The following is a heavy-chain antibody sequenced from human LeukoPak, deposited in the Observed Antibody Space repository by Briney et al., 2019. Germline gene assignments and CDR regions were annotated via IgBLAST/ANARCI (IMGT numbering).Heavy chain of an antibody. Sequence: GSLRLSCAASGFTFSSYAMYWVRQAPGKGLEWVSVISDSGTSTYYADSVKGRFTISRDNSKNTLYLQMNSLRAEDTAVYYCAKAHEDYYDSSGYYYGWYFDLWGRGTLVTVSS. CDR2: ISDSGTST. J-gene: IGHJ2*01. CDR1: GFTFSSYA. CDR3: AKAHEDYYDSSGYYYGWYFDL. D-gene: IGHD3-22*01. V-gene: IGHV3-23*01.